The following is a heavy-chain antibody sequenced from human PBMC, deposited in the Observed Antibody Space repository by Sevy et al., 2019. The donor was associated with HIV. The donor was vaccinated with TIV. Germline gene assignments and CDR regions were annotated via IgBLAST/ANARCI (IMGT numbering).Heavy chain of an antibody. V-gene: IGHV3-33*01. CDR2: IWFDGSNT. Sequence: GGSLRLSCAASGFTFSSFCMHWVRQAPGKGLEWVAVIWFDGSNTYYADSVKGRFTISRDIANNTLHLQMNSLRAEDTAVYYCARDLEFYDSGDYGPAFMPDFWGHGTLVTVSS. D-gene: IGHD4-17*01. CDR1: GFTFSSFC. J-gene: IGHJ4*01. CDR3: ARDLEFYDSGDYGPAFMPDF.